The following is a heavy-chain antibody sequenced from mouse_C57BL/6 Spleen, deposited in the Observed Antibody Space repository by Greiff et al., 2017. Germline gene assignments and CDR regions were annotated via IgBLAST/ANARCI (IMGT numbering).Heavy chain of an antibody. CDR1: GYTFTSYW. CDR3: ARRTPYYLFDY. J-gene: IGHJ2*01. Sequence: QVQLQQPGAELVMPGASVKLSCKASGYTFTSYWMHWVKQRPGQGLEWIGEIDPSDSYTNYNQKFKGKSTLTVDKSSSTAYMQLSSLTSEDSAVYYCARRTPYYLFDYWGQGTTLTVSS. D-gene: IGHD2-10*01. V-gene: IGHV1-69*01. CDR2: IDPSDSYT.